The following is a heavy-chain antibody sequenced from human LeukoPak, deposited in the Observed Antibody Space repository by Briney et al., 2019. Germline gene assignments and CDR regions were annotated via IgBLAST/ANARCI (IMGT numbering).Heavy chain of an antibody. D-gene: IGHD6-13*01. CDR2: FDPEDGET. Sequence: ASVKVSCKASGYTLTELSMHWVRQAPGKGGEWMGGFDPEDGETIYAQKFQGRVTMTEDTSTDTAYMELSSLRSEDTAVYYCATVYSSSWYYFDYWGQGTLVTVSS. V-gene: IGHV1-24*01. J-gene: IGHJ4*02. CDR3: ATVYSSSWYYFDY. CDR1: GYTLTELS.